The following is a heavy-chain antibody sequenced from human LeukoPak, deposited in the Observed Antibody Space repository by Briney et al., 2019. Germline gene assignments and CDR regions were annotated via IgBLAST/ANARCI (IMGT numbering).Heavy chain of an antibody. CDR2: IYPSGNT. CDR1: GVSINNSY. CDR3: ARMTPGYYYYMDV. V-gene: IGHV4-4*07. J-gene: IGHJ6*03. Sequence: SETLSLTCTVSGVSINNSYWTWIRQPDGKGLEWIAHIYPSGNTNYNPSLKSRVTISADKSKNQFSLRLSSVTAADTAMYYCARMTPGYYYYMDVWGKGTKVTVSS.